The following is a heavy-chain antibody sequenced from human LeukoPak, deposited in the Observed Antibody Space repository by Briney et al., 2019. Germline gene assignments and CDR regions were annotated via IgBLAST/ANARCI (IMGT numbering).Heavy chain of an antibody. Sequence: GESLKISCKGSGYSFTSYWIGWVRHMPGKGLEWMGIIYPGDSDTRYSPSFQGQVTISADKTISTAYLQWSSLKASDTAMYYCARHSRITIFGVVMAPLDYWGQGTLVTVSS. D-gene: IGHD3-3*01. J-gene: IGHJ4*02. CDR2: IYPGDSDT. CDR3: ARHSRITIFGVVMAPLDY. CDR1: GYSFTSYW. V-gene: IGHV5-51*01.